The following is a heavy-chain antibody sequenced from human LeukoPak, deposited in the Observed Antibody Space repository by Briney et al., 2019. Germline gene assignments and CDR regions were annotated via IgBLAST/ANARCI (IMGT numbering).Heavy chain of an antibody. CDR1: GSSFNTYY. J-gene: IGHJ4*02. V-gene: IGHV4-4*07. D-gene: IGHD4-17*01. Sequence: SETLSLTCSVSGSSFNTYYWSWIRQPAGKALEWIGRIHTSGSADYSPLLQSRVTISVDMSKKEFSLKLTSVTAADTAVYYCARDIVYLIDEDYGWGQGILVTVSS. CDR3: ARDIVYLIDEDYG. CDR2: IHTSGSA.